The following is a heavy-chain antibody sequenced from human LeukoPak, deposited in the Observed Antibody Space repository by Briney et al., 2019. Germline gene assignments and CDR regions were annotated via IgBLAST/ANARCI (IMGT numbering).Heavy chain of an antibody. D-gene: IGHD6-6*01. CDR1: GFTFSSYA. V-gene: IGHV3-23*01. J-gene: IGHJ4*02. CDR2: ISGSGGST. Sequence: GGSLRLSCAASGFTFSSYAMSWVRQAPGKGLEWVSAISGSGGSTYYADSVKGRFTISRDNSKNTLYLQMNSLRAEDTAVYYCAEYSSSSRWYFDYWGQGTLVTVSS. CDR3: AEYSSSSRWYFDY.